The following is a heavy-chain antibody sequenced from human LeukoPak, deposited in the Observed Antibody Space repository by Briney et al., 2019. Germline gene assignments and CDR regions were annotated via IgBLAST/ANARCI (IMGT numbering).Heavy chain of an antibody. D-gene: IGHD3-10*01. J-gene: IGHJ6*02. CDR1: GYTFTSYG. CDR3: VREVTMVRGVITFYHYNGMDV. CDR2: ISAYNGYT. Sequence: ASVKVSCKASGYTFTSYGISWVRQAPGQGLEWMGWISAYNGYTSYAQNFQGRVTMTTDASTSTAYTELRSLRSDVTAVYYCVREVTMVRGVITFYHYNGMDVWAQGTAVIVSS. V-gene: IGHV1-18*04.